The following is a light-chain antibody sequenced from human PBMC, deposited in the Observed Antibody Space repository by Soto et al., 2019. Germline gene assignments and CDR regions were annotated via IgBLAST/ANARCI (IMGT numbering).Light chain of an antibody. CDR2: DAS. CDR1: RSISDW. J-gene: IGKJ1*01. Sequence: DIQMTQSPSTLSPSVGDRVTITCRASRSISDWLAWYQQKPGKAPKLLIFDASSLKSGVPSRFRGSGSGTEFTLTISGLQPDDVATYYCLQSWSQSWTFCQGTKVEIK. V-gene: IGKV1-5*01. CDR3: LQSWSQSWT.